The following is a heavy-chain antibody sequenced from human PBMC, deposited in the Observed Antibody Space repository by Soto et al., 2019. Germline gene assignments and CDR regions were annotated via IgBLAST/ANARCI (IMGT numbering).Heavy chain of an antibody. D-gene: IGHD3-22*01. Sequence: GGSLRLSCAASGFIFGDYWMSWIRQAPGKGLEWVANTRQDGGEKNFVDSVKGRFIISRDNAKNSLYLQMNSLRAEDTAVYYCAKRRSITMIVVVITNSPFDAFDIWGQGTMVTVSS. J-gene: IGHJ3*02. CDR1: GFIFGDYW. V-gene: IGHV3-7*05. CDR2: TRQDGGEK. CDR3: AKRRSITMIVVVITNSPFDAFDI.